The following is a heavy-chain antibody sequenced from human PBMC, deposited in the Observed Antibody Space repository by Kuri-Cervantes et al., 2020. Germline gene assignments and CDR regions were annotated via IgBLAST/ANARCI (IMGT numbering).Heavy chain of an antibody. CDR1: GFSLSTSGMC. V-gene: IGHV2-70*12. J-gene: IGHJ4*02. Sequence: SGPTLVKPTQTLTLTCTFSGFSLSTSGMCVSWIRQPPGKALEWLARIDWDDDKYYSTSLKTRLTISKDTSKNQVVLTMTNMDPVDTATYYCAHSYVDTAMAHALDYWGQGTLVTVSS. CDR3: AHSYVDTAMAHALDY. D-gene: IGHD5-18*01. CDR2: IDWDDDK.